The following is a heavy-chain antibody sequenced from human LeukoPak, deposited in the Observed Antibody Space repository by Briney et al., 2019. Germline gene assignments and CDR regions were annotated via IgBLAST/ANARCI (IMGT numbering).Heavy chain of an antibody. CDR2: IYYSGST. Sequence: PSETLSLTCTVSGGSISSSSYYWGWIRQPPGKGLEWIGNIYYSGSTYYNPSLKSRVTISVDTSKNQFSLKLSSVTAADTAVYYCARAPYYYDSSGYEDWGQGTLVTVSS. J-gene: IGHJ4*02. CDR3: ARAPYYYDSSGYED. D-gene: IGHD3-22*01. V-gene: IGHV4-39*07. CDR1: GGSISSSSYY.